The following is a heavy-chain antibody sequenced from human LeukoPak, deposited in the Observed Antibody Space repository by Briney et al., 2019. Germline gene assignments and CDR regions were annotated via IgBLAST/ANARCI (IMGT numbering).Heavy chain of an antibody. J-gene: IGHJ4*02. V-gene: IGHV3-23*01. Sequence: GGSLRLSREASGFTFSNYAMNGVRQTPGKGVEWVSSITCCRRDTYYADSVKGRFTISRDNSKSTLSLQMNSLRAQDSAIYYCAKCTLGTGAICYPFDYWGQGSLVTVSS. CDR3: AKCTLGTGAICYPFDY. D-gene: IGHD2-8*02. CDR2: ITCCRRDT. CDR1: GFTFSNYA.